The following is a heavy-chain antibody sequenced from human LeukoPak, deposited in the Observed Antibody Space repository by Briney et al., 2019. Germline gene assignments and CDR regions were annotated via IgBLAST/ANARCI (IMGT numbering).Heavy chain of an antibody. J-gene: IGHJ4*02. CDR1: GHSFTKFG. Sequence: ASVKVSCKASGHSFTKFGISWVRQAPGQGLEWMGWISAYNGNTNYAQKLQGRVTMTTDTYPSTAYMELRSLRSDDTAVYYCASGGGSYQTYFDYWGQGTLVTVSS. V-gene: IGHV1-18*01. CDR3: ASGGGSYQTYFDY. CDR2: ISAYNGNT. D-gene: IGHD1-26*01.